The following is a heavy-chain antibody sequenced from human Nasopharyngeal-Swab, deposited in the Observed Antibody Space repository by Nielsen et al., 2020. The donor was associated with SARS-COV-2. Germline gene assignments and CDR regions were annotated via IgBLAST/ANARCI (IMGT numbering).Heavy chain of an antibody. V-gene: IGHV1-2*06. Sequence: WVRPAPGQGLEWMGRINPNSGGTNYAQKFQGRVTMTRDTSISTAYMELSRLRSDDPAVYYCARVGPGGYYYGMDVWGQGTTVTVSS. CDR2: INPNSGGT. CDR3: ARVGPGGYYYGMDV. J-gene: IGHJ6*02.